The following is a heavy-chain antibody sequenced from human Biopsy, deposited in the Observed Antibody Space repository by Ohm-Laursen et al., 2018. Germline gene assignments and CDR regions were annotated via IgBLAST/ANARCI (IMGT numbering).Heavy chain of an antibody. CDR3: ARIPIPIFSAALVYRHRRHLQGLDV. Sequence: TQTLTLTCTLSGFSLNTRGMSVTWIRQPPGKALEWLARIDWDDAKFYSASQKARLTISKGTSGDHVVLTLSDVDPVDTGTYYCARIPIPIFSAALVYRHRRHLQGLDVWGQGTTVIVSS. CDR2: IDWDDAK. J-gene: IGHJ6*02. V-gene: IGHV2-70*16. D-gene: IGHD2-21*01. CDR1: GFSLNTRGMS.